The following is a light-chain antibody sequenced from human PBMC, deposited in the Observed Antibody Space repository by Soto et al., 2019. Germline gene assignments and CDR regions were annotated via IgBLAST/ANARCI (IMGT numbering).Light chain of an antibody. V-gene: IGKV3-20*02. J-gene: IGKJ5*01. CDR3: QQRHMWPIT. CDR2: GAS. CDR1: QSVSSSY. Sequence: EIVLTQSPATLSLSPWERATLSCGASQSVSSSYLAWYQQKPGQAPRLLIYGASSRATGIPPRFSGSGSGTDFTLTISSLEPEDSAVYYCQQRHMWPITFGQGTRLEIK.